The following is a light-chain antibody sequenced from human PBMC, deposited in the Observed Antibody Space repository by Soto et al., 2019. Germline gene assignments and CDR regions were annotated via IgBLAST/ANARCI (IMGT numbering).Light chain of an antibody. CDR3: QSYDTSLTGSYV. CDR2: GNN. V-gene: IGLV1-40*01. CDR1: SSDIGAGYG. J-gene: IGLJ1*01. Sequence: SALSQPPSVSGAPGQRVTISCTGSSSDIGAGYGVHWYQQLPGTAPKLLIYGNNNRPSGVPDRFSGSKSGTSASLAITGLQAEDEADYYCQSYDTSLTGSYVFGTGTKVTVL.